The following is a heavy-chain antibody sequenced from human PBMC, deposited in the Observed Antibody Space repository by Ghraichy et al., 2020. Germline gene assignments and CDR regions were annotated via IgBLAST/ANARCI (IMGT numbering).Heavy chain of an antibody. V-gene: IGHV4-59*08. CDR1: GDSTSSHW. J-gene: IGHJ6*02. CDR3: AKHGFKSSRARLDV. D-gene: IGHD5-24*01. CDR2: IYYNDKT. Sequence: GSLRLSCKVSGDSTSSHWWSWVRQSPGKGLEWVASIYYNDKTKYNPSLVSRASISVDRSKNQVSLRLSSVTAADTAVYYCAKHGFKSSRARLDVWGQGTTVTVSS.